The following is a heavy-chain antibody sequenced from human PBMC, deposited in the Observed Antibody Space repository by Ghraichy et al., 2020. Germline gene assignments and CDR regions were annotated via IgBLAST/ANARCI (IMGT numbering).Heavy chain of an antibody. CDR2: IYTSGST. D-gene: IGHD5-18*01. Sequence: GSLRLSCTVSGGSISSYYWSWIRQPAGKGLEWIGRIYTSGSTNYNPSLKSRVTMSVDTSKNQFSLKLSSVTAADTAVYYCARDLSFADSYGLVWGQGTLVTVSS. CDR1: GGSISSYY. V-gene: IGHV4-4*07. CDR3: ARDLSFADSYGLV. J-gene: IGHJ4*02.